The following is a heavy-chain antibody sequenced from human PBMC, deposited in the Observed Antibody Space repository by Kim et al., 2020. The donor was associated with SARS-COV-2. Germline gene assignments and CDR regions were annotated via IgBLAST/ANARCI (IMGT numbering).Heavy chain of an antibody. CDR3: ARETCTTTTVTTAWYFDL. J-gene: IGHJ2*01. CDR2: INPSGGST. D-gene: IGHD4-17*01. V-gene: IGHV1-46*01. Sequence: ASVKVSCKASGYTFTSYYMHWVRQAPGQGLEWMGIINPSGGSTSYAQKFQGRVTMTRDTSTSTVYMELSSLRSEDTAVYYCARETCTTTTVTTAWYFDLWGRGTLVTVSS. CDR1: GYTFTSYY.